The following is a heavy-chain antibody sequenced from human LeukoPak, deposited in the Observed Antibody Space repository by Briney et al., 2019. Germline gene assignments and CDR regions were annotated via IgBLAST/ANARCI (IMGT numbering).Heavy chain of an antibody. CDR1: GYSFTTYW. CDR3: SRRYCYGGSCRFGY. Sequence: GEPLKISCKGSGYSFTTYWIAWVRKMPGKGLGWMGIIYPGDSDTRYSPSFEGQVTISDDKSISTASLQWTSLKASDTAMYYWSRRYCYGGSCRFGYWGQGTPGTVSS. D-gene: IGHD2-15*01. J-gene: IGHJ4*02. CDR2: IYPGDSDT. V-gene: IGHV5-51*01.